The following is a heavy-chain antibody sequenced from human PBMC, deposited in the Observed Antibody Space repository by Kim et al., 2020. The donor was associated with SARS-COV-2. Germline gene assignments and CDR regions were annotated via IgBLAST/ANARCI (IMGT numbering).Heavy chain of an antibody. CDR2: IIPILRIA. Sequence: SVKVSCKASGGTFSSYAITWVRQAPGQGLEWMGRIIPILRIANYAQKFQGRVTITADKSTSTAYMELSSLRSEDTAVYYCARSLGGYSGYDYHDVDYW. CDR3: ARSLGGYSGYDYHDVDY. V-gene: IGHV1-69*04. J-gene: IGHJ4*01. CDR1: GGTFSSYA. D-gene: IGHD5-12*01.